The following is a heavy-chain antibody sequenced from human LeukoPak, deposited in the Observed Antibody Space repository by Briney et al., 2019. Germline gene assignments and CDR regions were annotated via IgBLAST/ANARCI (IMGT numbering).Heavy chain of an antibody. D-gene: IGHD1-26*01. Sequence: ASVKVSCKASGYTFTSYGISWVRQAPGQGLEWMGWISAYNGNTNYAQKFQGRVTMTEDTSTDTAYMELSSLRSEDTAVYYCATDRGAVGAFDYWGQGTLVTVSS. CDR1: GYTFTSYG. J-gene: IGHJ4*02. CDR2: ISAYNGNT. CDR3: ATDRGAVGAFDY. V-gene: IGHV1-18*01.